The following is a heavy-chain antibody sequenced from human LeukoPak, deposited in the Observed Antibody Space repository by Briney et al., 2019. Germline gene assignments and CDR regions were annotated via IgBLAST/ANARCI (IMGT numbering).Heavy chain of an antibody. CDR1: GGSISSGGHF. V-gene: IGHV4-31*03. CDR3: ARDQTGYGPIDY. CDR2: VYYSGST. Sequence: SETLSLTCTVSGGSISSGGHFWSWIRQHPGKGLEWIGSVYYSGSTYYNPSLKSRVTISVDTPENQFSLKLSSVTAADTAVYYCARDQTGYGPIDYWGQGTLVTVSS. J-gene: IGHJ4*02. D-gene: IGHD3-9*01.